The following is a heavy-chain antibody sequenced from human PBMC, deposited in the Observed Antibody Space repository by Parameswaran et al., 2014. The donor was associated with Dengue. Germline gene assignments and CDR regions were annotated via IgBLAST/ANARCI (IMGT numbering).Heavy chain of an antibody. J-gene: IGHJ6*02. CDR1: GGSISSYY. V-gene: IGHV4-59*01. CDR3: ARVRNCSGGSCYLWLYYYYGTDV. D-gene: IGHD2-15*01. Sequence: SETLSLTCTVSGGSISSYYWSWIRQPPGKGLEWIGYIYYSGSTNYNPSLKSRVTISVDTSKNQFSLKLSSVTAADTAVYYCARVRNCSGGSCYLWLYYYYGTDVWGQGTTVTVSS. CDR2: IYYSGST.